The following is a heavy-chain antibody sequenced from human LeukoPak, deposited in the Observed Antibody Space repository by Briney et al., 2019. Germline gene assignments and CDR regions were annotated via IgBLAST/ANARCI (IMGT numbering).Heavy chain of an antibody. CDR1: GFTFDDYA. Sequence: GRSLRLSCAASGFTFDDYAIHWVRQAPGKGLEWVSGISWNSGSIGYADSVKGRFTISRDNAKNSLYLQMNSLRAEDTALYYCAKVPDYGDERDYWGQGTLVTVSS. CDR3: AKVPDYGDERDY. V-gene: IGHV3-9*01. CDR2: ISWNSGSI. D-gene: IGHD4-17*01. J-gene: IGHJ4*02.